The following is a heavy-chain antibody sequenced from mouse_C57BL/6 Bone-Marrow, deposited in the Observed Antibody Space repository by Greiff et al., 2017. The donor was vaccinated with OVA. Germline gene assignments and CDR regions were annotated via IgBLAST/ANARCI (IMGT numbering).Heavy chain of an antibody. Sequence: EVMLVESGGGLVKPGGSLKLSCAASGFTFSSYAMSWVRQTPEKRLEWVATISDGGSYTYYPDNVKGRFTISRDNAKNNLYLQMSHLKSEDTAMYYCARGTMVTTRAYWGQGTLVTVSA. CDR1: GFTFSSYA. J-gene: IGHJ3*01. V-gene: IGHV5-4*03. D-gene: IGHD2-2*01. CDR2: ISDGGSYT. CDR3: ARGTMVTTRAY.